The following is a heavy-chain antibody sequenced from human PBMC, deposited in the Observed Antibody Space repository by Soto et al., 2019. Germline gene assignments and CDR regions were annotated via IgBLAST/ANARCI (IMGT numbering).Heavy chain of an antibody. Sequence: KSSETLSLTCTVSGGSISSGDYYWSWIRQPPGKGLEWIGYIYYSGSTYYNPSLKSRVTISVDTSKNQFSLKLSSVTAADTAVYYCARERVVVVATNGRNWFDPWGQGTLVTVSS. CDR1: GGSISSGDYY. D-gene: IGHD2-15*01. J-gene: IGHJ5*02. CDR2: IYYSGST. V-gene: IGHV4-30-4*01. CDR3: ARERVVVVATNGRNWFDP.